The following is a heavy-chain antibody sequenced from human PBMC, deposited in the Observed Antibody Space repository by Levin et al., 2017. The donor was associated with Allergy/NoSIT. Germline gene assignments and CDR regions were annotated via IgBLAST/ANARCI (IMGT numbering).Heavy chain of an antibody. D-gene: IGHD5-12*01. CDR3: AREWGYSGYGDAFDI. CDR1: GFTFSSYW. V-gene: IGHV3-74*01. Sequence: PGGSLRLSCAASGFTFSSYWMHWVRQAPGKGLVWVSRINSDGSSTSYADSVKGRFTISRDNAKNTLYLQMNSLRAEDTAVYYCAREWGYSGYGDAFDIWGQGTMVTVSS. J-gene: IGHJ3*02. CDR2: INSDGSST.